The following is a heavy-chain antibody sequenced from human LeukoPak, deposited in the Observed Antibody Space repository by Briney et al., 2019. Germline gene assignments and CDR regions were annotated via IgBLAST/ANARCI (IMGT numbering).Heavy chain of an antibody. D-gene: IGHD3-10*01. CDR1: GYNFTPYW. CDR2: TFAGYSYS. CDR3: ARHQYGSGSYYYYMDV. Sequence: GESLKISCQSFGYNFTPYWIVWVRQMPGKGLEWMGITFAGYSYSIYSPSFQGQVTISADKSISTAYLQWSSLKASNTAMYYCARHQYGSGSYYYYMDVWGKGTTVTVSS. J-gene: IGHJ6*03. V-gene: IGHV5-51*01.